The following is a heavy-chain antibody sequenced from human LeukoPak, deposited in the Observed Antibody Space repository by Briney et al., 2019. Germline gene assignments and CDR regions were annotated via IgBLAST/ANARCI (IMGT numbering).Heavy chain of an antibody. Sequence: GGSLRLSCAASGFNFDDFGMGWVRQAPGKGLEWVSGVHWNGGTTGYADSVKGRFTISRDNAKNSLYLQMNSLRAEDTALYYCARNSGSYSLNWFDPWGQGTLVTVSS. CDR1: GFNFDDFG. V-gene: IGHV3-20*04. J-gene: IGHJ5*02. D-gene: IGHD1-26*01. CDR2: VHWNGGTT. CDR3: ARNSGSYSLNWFDP.